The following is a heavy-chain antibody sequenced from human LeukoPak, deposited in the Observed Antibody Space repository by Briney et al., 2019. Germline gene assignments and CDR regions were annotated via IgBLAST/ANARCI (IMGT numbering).Heavy chain of an antibody. D-gene: IGHD3-22*01. V-gene: IGHV3-48*03. Sequence: PGGSLRLSCAASGFTFSSYEMNWVRQAPGKGLEWVSYISSSGSTIYYADSVKGRFTISRDNSKNTLYLQMNSLRAEDTALYYCAKGQYDSTGYYSTGVQGTLVTVSS. J-gene: IGHJ4*02. CDR2: ISSSGSTI. CDR1: GFTFSSYE. CDR3: AKGQYDSTGYYST.